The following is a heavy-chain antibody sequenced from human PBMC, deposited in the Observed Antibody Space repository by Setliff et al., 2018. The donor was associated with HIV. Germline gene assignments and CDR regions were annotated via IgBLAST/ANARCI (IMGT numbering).Heavy chain of an antibody. J-gene: IGHJ4*02. D-gene: IGHD3-3*01. Sequence: PSETLSLTCTVSGVSVSGTAYYWAWIRQPPGRGLEWIGNIYYTGNTNYNSSLKSRISMSMVASKKQISLKLRAVSAADTAVYYCARQQGDSRGFYPHFDYWGQGRLVTVSS. V-gene: IGHV4-39*01. CDR2: IYYTGNT. CDR3: ARQQGDSRGFYPHFDY. CDR1: GVSVSGTAYY.